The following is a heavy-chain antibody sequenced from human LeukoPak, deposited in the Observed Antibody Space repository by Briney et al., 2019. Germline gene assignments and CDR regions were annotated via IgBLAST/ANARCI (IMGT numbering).Heavy chain of an antibody. Sequence: GSSVKVSCKASGDTFSSYAISWVRQAPGQGLEWMGRIIPILGIANYAQKFQGRVTITADKSTSTAYMELSSLRSEDTAVYYCARDDIVATIGAFDIWGQGTMVTVSS. V-gene: IGHV1-69*04. CDR1: GDTFSSYA. CDR2: IIPILGIA. CDR3: ARDDIVATIGAFDI. D-gene: IGHD5-12*01. J-gene: IGHJ3*02.